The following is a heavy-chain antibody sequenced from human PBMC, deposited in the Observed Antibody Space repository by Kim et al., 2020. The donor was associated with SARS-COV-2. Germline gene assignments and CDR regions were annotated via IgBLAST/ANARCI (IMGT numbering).Heavy chain of an antibody. Sequence: SVKVSCKASTDAFNTHSISWVRQAPGQGLEWIGTIIPLFDTTNYAQKFQDRLTIAADGSTTTDYMDLSSLKSEDTAVYYCETGGHHLKQPYFDSWGQGTLVTVSS. V-gene: IGHV1-69*13. CDR3: ETGGHHLKQPYFDS. D-gene: IGHD1-1*01. CDR1: TDAFNTHS. J-gene: IGHJ4*02. CDR2: IIPLFDTT.